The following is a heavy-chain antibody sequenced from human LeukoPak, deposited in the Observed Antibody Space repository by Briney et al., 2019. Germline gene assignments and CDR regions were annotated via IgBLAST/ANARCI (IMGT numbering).Heavy chain of an antibody. CDR3: AKGMSGSLGAFDI. D-gene: IGHD1-26*01. CDR1: GFTFSTYG. V-gene: IGHV3-30*02. Sequence: GGSLRLSCAASGFTFSTYGMHWVRQAPGKGLDWVAFIRYAGSNKYYADSVKGRFTISRDNSMDTLYLQMNSLRTEDTAVYYCAKGMSGSLGAFDIWGQGTMITVSS. J-gene: IGHJ3*02. CDR2: IRYAGSNK.